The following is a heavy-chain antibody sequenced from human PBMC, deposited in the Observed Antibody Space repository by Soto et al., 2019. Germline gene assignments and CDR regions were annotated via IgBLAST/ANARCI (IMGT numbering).Heavy chain of an antibody. CDR3: ARENWYSMDV. D-gene: IGHD1-20*01. Sequence: EVQLVESGGGSVQPGGSLRLSCVASGFTFRSYFMAWVRQAPGKGLVLVSQVTGDGSTTNYADSVRGRFTISRDNAKNTLYLQMNSLRDEDTAIYYCARENWYSMDVWGQGTTVTVSS. J-gene: IGHJ6*02. CDR2: VTGDGSTT. V-gene: IGHV3-74*01. CDR1: GFTFRSYF.